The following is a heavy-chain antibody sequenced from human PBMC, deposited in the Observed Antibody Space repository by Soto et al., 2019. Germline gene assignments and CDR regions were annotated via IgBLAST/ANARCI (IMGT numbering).Heavy chain of an antibody. CDR1: GGSISSGDYY. CDR3: ARDWAYDSSGYGLFDY. J-gene: IGHJ4*02. D-gene: IGHD3-22*01. CDR2: IYYSGST. Sequence: QVQLQEPGPGLVKPSQTLSLTCTVSGGSISSGDYYWSWIRQPPGKGLEWIGYIYYSGSTYYNPSLKSRVTISVDTSKNQFSLKLSSVTAADTAVYYCARDWAYDSSGYGLFDYWGQGTLVTVSS. V-gene: IGHV4-30-4*01.